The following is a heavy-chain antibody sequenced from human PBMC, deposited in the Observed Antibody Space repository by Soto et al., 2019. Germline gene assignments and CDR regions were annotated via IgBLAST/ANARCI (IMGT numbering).Heavy chain of an antibody. V-gene: IGHV4-31*03. CDR3: ARMYSSGSGWFHP. CDR1: GYSITAGGYY. D-gene: IGHD6-19*01. J-gene: IGHJ5*02. Sequence: SETLSLTCFVSGYSITAGGYYWSWIRHHPGKGLEWIGSFYSSGSIIYNPSLRGRVSISGDTSSNQFSMSLTSVTAADTARYYCARMYSSGSGWFHPWGQGTLVTVSS. CDR2: FYSSGSI.